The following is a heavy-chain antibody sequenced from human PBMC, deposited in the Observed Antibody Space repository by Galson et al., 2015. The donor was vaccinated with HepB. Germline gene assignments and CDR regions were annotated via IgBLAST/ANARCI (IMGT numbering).Heavy chain of an antibody. V-gene: IGHV4-59*01. CDR3: ARNMAVAGSADY. CDR2: IHYSGST. Sequence: CTVSGGSMRSYSWSWIRQPPGKGLEWIGYIHYSGSTNYNPSLKSRVTISIDTSKNQFSLSLSSVTAADTAVYYCARNMAVAGSADYWGQGTLVTVSS. D-gene: IGHD6-19*01. CDR1: GGSMRSYS. J-gene: IGHJ4*02.